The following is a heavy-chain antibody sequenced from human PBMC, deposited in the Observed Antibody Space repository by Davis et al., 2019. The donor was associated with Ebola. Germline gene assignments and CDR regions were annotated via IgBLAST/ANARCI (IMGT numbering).Heavy chain of an antibody. CDR3: ARSNDYSYFDY. V-gene: IGHV3-30*03. CDR2: ISYDGSNK. D-gene: IGHD4-11*01. Sequence: GESLKISCAASGFTFSSYGMHWVRQAPGKGLEWVAVISYDGSNKYYADSVKGRFTISRDNSKNTLYLQMNSLRAEDTAVYYCARSNDYSYFDYWGQGTLVTVSS. J-gene: IGHJ4*02. CDR1: GFTFSSYG.